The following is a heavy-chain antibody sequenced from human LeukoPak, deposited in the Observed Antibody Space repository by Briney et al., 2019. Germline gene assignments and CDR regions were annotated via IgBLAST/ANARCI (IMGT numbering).Heavy chain of an antibody. V-gene: IGHV1-69*05. D-gene: IGHD2-15*01. J-gene: IGHJ3*02. CDR3: ALRPGGGSDAFDI. CDR2: IFPIFGTA. Sequence: SVKVSCKASGGTLRSYAISWVRQAPGQGLEWMGRIFPIFGTANYAQKFQGRVTITTDESTSTAYMELSSLRSEDTAVYYCALRPGGGSDAFDIWGEGTMVTVSS. CDR1: GGTLRSYA.